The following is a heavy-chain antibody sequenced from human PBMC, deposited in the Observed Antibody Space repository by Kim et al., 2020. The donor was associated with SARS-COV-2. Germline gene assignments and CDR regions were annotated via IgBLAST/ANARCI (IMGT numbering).Heavy chain of an antibody. Sequence: GGSLRLSCAASGFTFGDYAMHWVRQAPGKGLEWVSGISWNSGSIGYADSVKGRFTISRDNAKNSLYLQMNSLRAEDTALYYCAKEGGYCTNGVCYDLGWFDPWGQGTLVTVSS. J-gene: IGHJ5*02. CDR1: GFTFGDYA. V-gene: IGHV3-9*01. CDR2: ISWNSGSI. CDR3: AKEGGYCTNGVCYDLGWFDP. D-gene: IGHD2-8*01.